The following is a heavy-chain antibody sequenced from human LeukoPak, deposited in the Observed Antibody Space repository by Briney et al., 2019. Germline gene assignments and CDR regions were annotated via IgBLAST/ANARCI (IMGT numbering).Heavy chain of an antibody. CDR3: ARVVVVPAAIKAFDI. CDR2: IIPIFGTA. Sequence: SVKVSCKASGGTFSSYAISWVRQAPGQGLEWMGGIIPIFGTANYAQKFQGRVTITADESTSTAYMELSSLRSDDTAVYYCARVVVVPAAIKAFDIWGQGTMVTVSS. V-gene: IGHV1-69*01. CDR1: GGTFSSYA. D-gene: IGHD2-2*02. J-gene: IGHJ3*02.